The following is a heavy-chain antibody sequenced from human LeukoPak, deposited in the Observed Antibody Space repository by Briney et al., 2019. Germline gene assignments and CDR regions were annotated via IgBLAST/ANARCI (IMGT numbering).Heavy chain of an antibody. Sequence: GGSLRLSCTASGFTFSRHAMNWVRQAPGKGLEWFASITSSGSYRYHSDSVKGGFTITRDNVKKCLYMAMNSVRVDDTTVYYCASENIVGTSGALFDYWGQGTLVTVSS. V-gene: IGHV3-21*01. CDR1: GFTFSRHA. CDR3: ASENIVGTSGALFDY. CDR2: ITSSGSYR. D-gene: IGHD5-12*01. J-gene: IGHJ4*02.